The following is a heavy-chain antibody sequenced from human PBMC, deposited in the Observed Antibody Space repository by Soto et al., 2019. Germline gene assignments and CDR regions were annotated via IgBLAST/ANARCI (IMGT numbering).Heavy chain of an antibody. CDR3: ARSIAVPSSHIDH. J-gene: IGHJ4*02. Sequence: ETLSLTCRVSGASMSGYYWSWIRQAPGKGLEWIGYVYYTGSTNYNPSLQSRVTISVDTSNKQFSLSLRLVTAADTAVYFCARSIAVPSSHIDHWGQGIRVTVYS. D-gene: IGHD6-6*01. CDR1: GASMSGYY. CDR2: VYYTGST. V-gene: IGHV4-59*01.